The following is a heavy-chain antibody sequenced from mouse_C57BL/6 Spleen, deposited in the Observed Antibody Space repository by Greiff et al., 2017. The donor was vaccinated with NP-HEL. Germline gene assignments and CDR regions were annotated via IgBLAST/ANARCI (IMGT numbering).Heavy chain of an antibody. J-gene: IGHJ4*01. CDR1: GYTFTSYW. CDR3: ARGPYYGSSYDYAMDY. V-gene: IGHV1-55*01. CDR2: IYPGSGST. Sequence: QVQLQQPGAELVKPGASVKMSCKASGYTFTSYWITWVKQRPGQGLEWIGDIYPGSGSTNYNEKFKSKATLTVDTSSSTAYMQLSSLTSEDSAVYDCARGPYYGSSYDYAMDYWGQGTSVTVSS. D-gene: IGHD1-1*01.